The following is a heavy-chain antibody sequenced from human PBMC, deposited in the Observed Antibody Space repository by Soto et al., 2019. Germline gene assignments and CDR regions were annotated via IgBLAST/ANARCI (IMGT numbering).Heavy chain of an antibody. V-gene: IGHV3-30-3*01. CDR1: GFTFSSYA. J-gene: IGHJ3*02. CDR2: ISYDGSNK. CDR3: ARGRTYYYDSSGYDAFDI. Sequence: GGSLRLSCAASGFTFSSYAMHWVRQAPGKGLEWVAVISYDGSNKYYADSVKGRFTISRDNSKNTLYLQMNSLRAEDTAVYYCARGRTYYYDSSGYDAFDIWGQGTMVTVSS. D-gene: IGHD3-22*01.